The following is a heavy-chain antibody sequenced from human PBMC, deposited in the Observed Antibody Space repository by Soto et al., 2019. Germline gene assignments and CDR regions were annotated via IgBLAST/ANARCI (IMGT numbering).Heavy chain of an antibody. CDR1: GGSITTSSYN. Sequence: QLQLQESGPGLVKPSETLSLTCSVSGGSITTSSYNWDWIRQPPGKGLEWIGANYYDGSTSYNPSLRSQVTISVDTSKNHFALKVNAVTAADPAVYYCARFYGNAFDVWGRGTVVTVSS. D-gene: IGHD3-10*01. CDR2: NYYDGST. J-gene: IGHJ3*01. V-gene: IGHV4-39*02. CDR3: ARFYGNAFDV.